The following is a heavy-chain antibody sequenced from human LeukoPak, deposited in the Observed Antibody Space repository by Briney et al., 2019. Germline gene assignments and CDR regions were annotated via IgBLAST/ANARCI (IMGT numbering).Heavy chain of an antibody. D-gene: IGHD1-26*01. Sequence: PGGSLRLSCAASGFTFSDYYLSWIRQAPGKGLEWVSYISSSSSYTNYADSVKGRFTISRDNAKNSLYLQMNSLRAEDTAVYYCARHGSYFHDYWGQGTLVTVSS. CDR3: ARHGSYFHDY. CDR1: GFTFSDYY. J-gene: IGHJ4*02. V-gene: IGHV3-11*03. CDR2: ISSSSSYT.